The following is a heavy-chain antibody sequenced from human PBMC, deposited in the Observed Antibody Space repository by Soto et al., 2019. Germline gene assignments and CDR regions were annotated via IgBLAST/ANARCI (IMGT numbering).Heavy chain of an antibody. CDR3: AKVATATSGYSYGSYAEYFQH. J-gene: IGHJ1*01. Sequence: GGSLRLSCAASGFTFSSYGMHWVRQAPGKGLEWVAVISYDGSNKYYADSVKGRFTISRDNSKNTLYLQMNSLRAEDTAVYYCAKVATATSGYSYGSYAEYFQHWGQGTLVTVSS. D-gene: IGHD5-18*01. CDR1: GFTFSSYG. CDR2: ISYDGSNK. V-gene: IGHV3-30*18.